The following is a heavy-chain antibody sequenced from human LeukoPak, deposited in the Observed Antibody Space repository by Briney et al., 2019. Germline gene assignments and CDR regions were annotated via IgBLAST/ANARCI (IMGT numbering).Heavy chain of an antibody. CDR1: GFTFDDYG. V-gene: IGHV3-20*04. Sequence: GGSLRLSCAASGFTFDDYGMSWVRQAPGKGLEWVSGINWNGGSTGYADSVKGRFTISRDNAKNSLYLQMNSLRAEDTALYYCARDRGSSSWYELDYFDYWGQRTLVTVSS. D-gene: IGHD6-13*01. J-gene: IGHJ4*02. CDR3: ARDRGSSSWYELDYFDY. CDR2: INWNGGST.